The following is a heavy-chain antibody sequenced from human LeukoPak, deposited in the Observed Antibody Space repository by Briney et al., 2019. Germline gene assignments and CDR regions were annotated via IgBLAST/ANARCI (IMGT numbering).Heavy chain of an antibody. CDR3: ARSGRRVVVVPASSSGGMDV. CDR2: INHSGST. CDR1: GGSFSGYY. J-gene: IGHJ6*02. D-gene: IGHD2-2*01. Sequence: PSETLSLTCAVYGGSFSGYYWSWLRQPPGKGLEWIGEINHSGSTNYNPSLKSRVTISVDTSKNQFSLKLSSVTAADTAVYYCARSGRRVVVVPASSSGGMDVWGQGTTVTVSS. V-gene: IGHV4-34*01.